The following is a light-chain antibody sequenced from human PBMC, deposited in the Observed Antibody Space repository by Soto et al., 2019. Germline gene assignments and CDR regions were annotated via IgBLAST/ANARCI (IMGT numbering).Light chain of an antibody. CDR1: QTVSSNY. V-gene: IGKV3-20*01. Sequence: EIVLTQSPGTLSLSPGERATLSCRASQTVSSNYLAWCQQRPGQAPRLLIYGASTRAAGIPDRFSGSGSGTDFTLTISRLEPEDFAVYYCQQYDNSPITFGQGTRLEIK. J-gene: IGKJ5*01. CDR2: GAS. CDR3: QQYDNSPIT.